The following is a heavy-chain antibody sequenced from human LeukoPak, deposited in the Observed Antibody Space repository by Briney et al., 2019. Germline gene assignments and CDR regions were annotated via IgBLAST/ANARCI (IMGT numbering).Heavy chain of an antibody. V-gene: IGHV1-2*02. CDR1: GYTFTGYY. CDR2: INPNSGGT. D-gene: IGHD6-13*01. Sequence: ASVKVSCKASGYTFTGYYMHWGRQAPGQGLEWMGWINPNSGGTNYAQKFQGRVTMTRDTSISTAYMELSRLRSDDTAVYYCARDGVRYSSSCCGYWGQGTLVTVSS. J-gene: IGHJ4*02. CDR3: ARDGVRYSSSCCGY.